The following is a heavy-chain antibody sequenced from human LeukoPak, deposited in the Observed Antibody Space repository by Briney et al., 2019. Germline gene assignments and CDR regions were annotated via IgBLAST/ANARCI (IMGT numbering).Heavy chain of an antibody. D-gene: IGHD3-3*01. CDR3: AKDLDFWSGRGMDV. CDR2: ISGSGGST. J-gene: IGHJ6*02. CDR1: GFTFSSYA. V-gene: IGHV3-23*01. Sequence: PGGSLRLSCAASGFTFSSYAMSWVRQAPGKGLEWVSAISGSGGSTCYADSVKGRFTISRDNSKNTLYLQMNSLRAEDTAVYYCAKDLDFWSGRGMDVWGQGTTVTVSS.